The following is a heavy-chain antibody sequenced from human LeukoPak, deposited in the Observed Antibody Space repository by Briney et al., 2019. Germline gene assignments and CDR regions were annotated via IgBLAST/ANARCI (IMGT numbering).Heavy chain of an antibody. D-gene: IGHD2/OR15-2a*01. CDR1: GFTFSSYW. CDR2: IKQDGSEK. CDR3: ARSSTSSYYYYYGMDV. J-gene: IGHJ6*02. V-gene: IGHV3-7*03. Sequence: PRGSLRLSCAASGFTFSSYWMSWVRQAPGKGLEWVANIKQDGSEKYYVDSVKGRFTISRDNAKNTLYLQMNSLRAEDTAVYYCARSSTSSYYYYYGMDVWGQGTTVTVSS.